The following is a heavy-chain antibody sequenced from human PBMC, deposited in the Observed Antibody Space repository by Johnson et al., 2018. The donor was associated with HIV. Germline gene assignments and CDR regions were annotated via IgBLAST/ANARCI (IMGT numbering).Heavy chain of an antibody. CDR3: ARPPRESIISGSYVAFDI. CDR2: INWNGGST. Sequence: VQLVESGGGVVRPGGSLRLSCAASGFTFDDYCMSWVRQAPGQGLEWVSGINWNGGSTGYAASVEGRFTISRDNAKNSLYLQMNSLRTDDTAVYYCARPPRESIISGSYVAFDIWGQGTMVTVSS. V-gene: IGHV3-20*04. CDR1: GFTFDDYC. J-gene: IGHJ3*02. D-gene: IGHD1-26*01.